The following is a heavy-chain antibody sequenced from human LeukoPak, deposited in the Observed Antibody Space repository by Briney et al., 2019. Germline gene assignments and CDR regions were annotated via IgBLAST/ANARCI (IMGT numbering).Heavy chain of an antibody. J-gene: IGHJ3*02. V-gene: IGHV3-21*01. D-gene: IGHD5-12*01. CDR1: GVTFSIYS. CDR3: ASRGYRGYDDAFDI. Sequence: GGCLRLSCAASGVTFSIYSMNWVRQAPGKGLEWVSSISSSSSYIYYADSVKGRFTISRDNAKNSLYLQMNSLRAEDTAVYSCASRGYRGYDDAFDIWGQGTMATVS. CDR2: ISSSSSYI.